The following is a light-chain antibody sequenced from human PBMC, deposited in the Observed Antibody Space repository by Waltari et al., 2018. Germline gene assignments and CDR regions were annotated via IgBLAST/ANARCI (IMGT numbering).Light chain of an antibody. J-gene: IGKJ1*01. CDR3: MQGTHWPRT. CDR2: EVS. Sequence: DVVMTQSPLSLPVTLGQPASISCRSTQSLVHTNGNTYLNWFQQRPGQSPRRLIYEVSNRDSGVPDRFSGSVSGTDFTLKISRVEAEDVGVYYCMQGTHWPRTFGQGTNVEI. V-gene: IGKV2-30*02. CDR1: QSLVHTNGNTY.